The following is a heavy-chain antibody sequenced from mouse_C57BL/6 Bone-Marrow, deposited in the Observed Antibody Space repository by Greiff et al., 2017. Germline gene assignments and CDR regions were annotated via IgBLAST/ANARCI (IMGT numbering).Heavy chain of an antibody. V-gene: IGHV5-4*01. Sequence: EVQGVESGGGLVKPGGSLKLSCAASGFTFSSYAMSWVRQTPEKRLEWVATISDGGSYTYYPDNVKGRFTISRDNAKNNLYLQMSHLKSEDTAMYYGARDSYGNYVAWFAYWGQGTLVTVSA. CDR2: ISDGGSYT. D-gene: IGHD2-1*01. J-gene: IGHJ3*01. CDR3: ARDSYGNYVAWFAY. CDR1: GFTFSSYA.